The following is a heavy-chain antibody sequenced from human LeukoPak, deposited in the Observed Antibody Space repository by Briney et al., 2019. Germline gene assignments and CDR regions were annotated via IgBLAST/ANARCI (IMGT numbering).Heavy chain of an antibody. CDR2: INPDGSGK. CDR3: ASWGAGGNS. D-gene: IGHD3-16*01. CDR1: GFTLSTYW. V-gene: IGHV3-7*01. J-gene: IGHJ4*02. Sequence: HPGGSLRLSCEASGFTLSTYWMNWVRQVPGKGLDWVANINPDGSGKRYMDSVKGRFTIARDNADNSLSLQMNSLRAEDTAVYYCASWGAGGNSWGRGTLVTVSS.